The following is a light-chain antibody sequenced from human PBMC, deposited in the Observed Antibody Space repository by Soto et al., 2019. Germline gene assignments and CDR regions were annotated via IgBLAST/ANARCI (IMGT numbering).Light chain of an antibody. CDR1: SGDVGGYNF. V-gene: IGLV2-11*01. Sequence: QSALTQPRSVSGSPGQSVTISCTGTSGDVGGYNFVSWYQQHPGKVPTLVIFDVSHRPSGVPDRFSGSKSGNTASLTISGLQSEDEADYYCYSYCGSYTWVFGGGTKLTVL. J-gene: IGLJ2*01. CDR2: DVS. CDR3: YSYCGSYTWV.